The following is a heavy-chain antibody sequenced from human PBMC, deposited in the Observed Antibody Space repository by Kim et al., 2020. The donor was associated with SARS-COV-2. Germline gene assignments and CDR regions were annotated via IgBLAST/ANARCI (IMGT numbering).Heavy chain of an antibody. V-gene: IGHV4-59*13. CDR2: IYYSGST. CDR1: GGSISSYY. Sequence: SETLSLTCTVSGGSISSYYWSWIRQPPGKGLEWIGYIYYSGSTNYNPSLKSRVTISVDTSKNQFSLKLSSVTAADTAVYYCARLADYSTWAVSHDWRFYYGMDVWGQGTTVTVSS. CDR3: ARLADYSTWAVSHDWRFYYGMDV. D-gene: IGHD4-4*01. J-gene: IGHJ6*02.